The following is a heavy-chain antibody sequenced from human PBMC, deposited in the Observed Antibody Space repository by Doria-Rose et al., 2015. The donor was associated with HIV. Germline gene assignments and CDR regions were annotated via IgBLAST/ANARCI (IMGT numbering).Heavy chain of an antibody. V-gene: IGHV3-7*05. CDR1: GFRFSSYW. J-gene: IGHJ4*02. D-gene: IGHD6-13*01. CDR2: IKEDGSEK. CDR3: ATKAAQLVDY. Sequence: VQLVQSGGGLVQSGDSLTLSCVASGFRFSSYWMTWVRQAPGRGLEWVANIKEDGSEKYYVDSVKGRFTISRDNARNYSVSLQMNSLRVEDTAVYYCATKAAQLVDYWGQGSLVTVSS.